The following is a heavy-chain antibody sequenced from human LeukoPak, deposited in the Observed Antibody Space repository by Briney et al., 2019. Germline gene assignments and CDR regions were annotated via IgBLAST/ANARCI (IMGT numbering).Heavy chain of an antibody. CDR3: GRDRGSGWFQGTLDY. Sequence: GGSLRLSCEASGFTFDDHAMHWVRQVPGKGLEWVSGISWNSGSIGSAVAVKGRFTISRDNAKNSLYLQMSSLKTEDTALYYCGRDRGSGWFQGTLDYWGQGILVTVSS. V-gene: IGHV3-9*01. J-gene: IGHJ4*02. CDR1: GFTFDDHA. CDR2: ISWNSGSI. D-gene: IGHD6-19*01.